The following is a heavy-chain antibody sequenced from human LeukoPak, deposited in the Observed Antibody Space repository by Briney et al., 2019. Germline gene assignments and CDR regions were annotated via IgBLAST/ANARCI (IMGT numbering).Heavy chain of an antibody. CDR2: ISGSGGST. D-gene: IGHD2-2*01. Sequence: GASLRLSCAASGFTFSSYAMSWVRQAPGKGLEWVSAISGSGGSTYYADSVKGRFTISRDNSKNTLYLQMNSLRAEDTAVYYCAKGSCRYCSSASCYCSGMDVWGQGTTVTVSS. J-gene: IGHJ6*02. CDR3: AKGSCRYCSSASCYCSGMDV. CDR1: GFTFSSYA. V-gene: IGHV3-23*01.